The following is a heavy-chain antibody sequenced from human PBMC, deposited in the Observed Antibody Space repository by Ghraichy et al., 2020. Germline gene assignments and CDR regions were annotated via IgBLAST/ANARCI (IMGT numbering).Heavy chain of an antibody. V-gene: IGHV4-39*06. J-gene: IGHJ4*02. CDR3: ARDRVDTAMALYSFDY. D-gene: IGHD5-18*01. CDR2: IDYSGST. CDR1: GGSISSSSYY. Sequence: SETLSLTCTVSGGSISSSSYYWGWIRQPPGKGLEWIGSIDYSGSTYYNPSLKSRVTIAVDTSKNQFTLKLSSVTAADTPVYYCARDRVDTAMALYSFDYGGQGTLVTVSS.